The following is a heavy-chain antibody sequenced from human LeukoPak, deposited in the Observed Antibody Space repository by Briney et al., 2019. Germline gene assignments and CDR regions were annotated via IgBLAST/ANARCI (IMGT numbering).Heavy chain of an antibody. CDR3: ARGRLGGLSAFDI. J-gene: IGHJ3*02. D-gene: IGHD2-15*01. Sequence: ASVKVSCKASGYTFTSYGIGWVRQAPGQGLEWMGWISAYNGNTNYAQKLQGRVTMTTDTSTSTAYMELSSLRSEDTTVYYCARGRLGGLSAFDIWGQGTMVTVSS. CDR2: ISAYNGNT. V-gene: IGHV1-18*01. CDR1: GYTFTSYG.